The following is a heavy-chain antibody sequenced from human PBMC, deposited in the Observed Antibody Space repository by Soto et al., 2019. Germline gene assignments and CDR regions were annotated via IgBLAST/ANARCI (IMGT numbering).Heavy chain of an antibody. V-gene: IGHV4-59*01. D-gene: IGHD3-22*01. CDR3: ARGGDYYDSSGYADDAFDI. CDR2: IYYSGST. J-gene: IGHJ3*02. Sequence: SETLSLTCTVSGGSISSYYWSWIRQPPGKGLEWIGYIYYSGSTNYNPSLKSRVTISVDTSKNQFSLKLSSVTAADTAVYYCARGGDYYDSSGYADDAFDIWGQGTMVTVSS. CDR1: GGSISSYY.